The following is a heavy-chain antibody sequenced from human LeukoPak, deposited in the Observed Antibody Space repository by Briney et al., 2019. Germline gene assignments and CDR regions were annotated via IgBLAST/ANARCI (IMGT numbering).Heavy chain of an antibody. V-gene: IGHV1-8*01. CDR2: MNPNSGNR. J-gene: IGHJ3*01. CDR3: ARILLVGATLRHDAFVF. D-gene: IGHD1-26*01. Sequence: ASVKVSCKASGYTFTSYDINWVRLATGQGLEWMGWMNPNSGNRGYAQKFQGRVTMTRNTSISTAYMELSSLRSEDTAVYYCARILLVGATLRHDAFVFWGQGTMVTVSP. CDR1: GYTFTSYD.